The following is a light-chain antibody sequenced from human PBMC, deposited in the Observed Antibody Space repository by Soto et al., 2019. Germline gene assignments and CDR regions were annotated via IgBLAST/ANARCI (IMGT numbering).Light chain of an antibody. J-gene: IGKJ2*01. CDR2: HAS. CDR3: QHYNNWPYT. Sequence: EIVMTQSPATLSVSPGERATLSCRASQSVSSNLAWYQQKPGQAPRFLIFHASTRATGIPARFSGSGSGTEFTLTISSLQSEDFAVYYCQHYNNWPYTFGRGTKLEIK. CDR1: QSVSSN. V-gene: IGKV3-15*01.